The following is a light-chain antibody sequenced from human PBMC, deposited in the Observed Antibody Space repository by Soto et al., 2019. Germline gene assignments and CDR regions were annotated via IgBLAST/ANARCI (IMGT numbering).Light chain of an antibody. V-gene: IGKV3-11*01. J-gene: IGKJ2*01. CDR2: DAS. CDR1: QSVSSY. Sequence: EIVLTQSPATLSLFPGERSTLSCSASQSVSSYLAWYHQKPGQAPRLLIYDASNRATGIPARFSGSGSGTDFTLPISCLENEDFEVYYCQQRSNWPPYTFGQETKLEIK. CDR3: QQRSNWPPYT.